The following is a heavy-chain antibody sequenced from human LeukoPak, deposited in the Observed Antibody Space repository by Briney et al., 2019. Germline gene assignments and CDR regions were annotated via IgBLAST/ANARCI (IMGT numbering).Heavy chain of an antibody. Sequence: GGSLRLSCAASGFTFSSYGMSWVRQAPGKGLEWVANIKQDGSEKYYVDSVKGRFTISRDNAKNSLYLQMNSLRAEDTAVYYCARDYSSGAFGEVIYYYYYMDVWGKGTTVTVSS. V-gene: IGHV3-7*01. J-gene: IGHJ6*03. CDR2: IKQDGSEK. D-gene: IGHD3-10*01. CDR1: GFTFSSYG. CDR3: ARDYSSGAFGEVIYYYYYMDV.